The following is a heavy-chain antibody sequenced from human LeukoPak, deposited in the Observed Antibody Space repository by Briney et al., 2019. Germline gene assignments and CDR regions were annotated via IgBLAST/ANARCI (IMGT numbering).Heavy chain of an antibody. D-gene: IGHD3-22*01. V-gene: IGHV3-30-3*01. J-gene: IGHJ4*02. Sequence: PGGSLRLSCAASGFTFSSYATHWVRQAPGKGLEWVAVISYDGSNKYYADSVKGRFTISRDNSKNTLYLQMNSLRAEDTAVYYCARDGGVYYDSSGAIDYWGQGTLVTVSS. CDR3: ARDGGVYYDSSGAIDY. CDR2: ISYDGSNK. CDR1: GFTFSSYA.